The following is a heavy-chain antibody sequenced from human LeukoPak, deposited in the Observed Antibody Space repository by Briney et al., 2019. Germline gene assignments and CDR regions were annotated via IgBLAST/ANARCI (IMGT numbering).Heavy chain of an antibody. Sequence: SETLSLTCIVSGGSISSYYWSWIRQPDGKRLEWIGRIYSNGITNYNASLKSRLTMSIDTSKKEFSLKLTYVNAADPGVCYLLRSPDFYYYYMDVWGKGNTVIVSS. CDR2: IYSNGIT. CDR1: GGSISSYY. V-gene: IGHV4-4*07. D-gene: IGHD2-15*01. CDR3: LRSPDFYYYYMDV. J-gene: IGHJ6*03.